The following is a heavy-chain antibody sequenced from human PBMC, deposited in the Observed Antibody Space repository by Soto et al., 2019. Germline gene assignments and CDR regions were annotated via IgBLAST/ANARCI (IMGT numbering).Heavy chain of an antibody. V-gene: IGHV3-30-3*01. CDR3: AREIPGEPLY. D-gene: IGHD2-2*01. CDR1: GFTFSSYA. Sequence: GGSLRLSCAASGFTFSSYAMHWVRQAPGKGLEWVAVISYDGSNKYYADSVKGRFTISRDNSKNTLYLQMNSLRAEDTAVYYCAREIPGEPLYWGPGTLVTVSS. J-gene: IGHJ4*02. CDR2: ISYDGSNK.